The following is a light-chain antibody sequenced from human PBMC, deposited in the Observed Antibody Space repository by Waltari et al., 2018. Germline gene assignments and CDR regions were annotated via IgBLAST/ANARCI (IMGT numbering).Light chain of an antibody. V-gene: IGKV3-20*01. J-gene: IGKJ1*01. CDR1: QTVSNRW. CDR2: SVT. CDR3: QQYGSLPRT. Sequence: EIVLMQSPDTLSVSPGDRVTLSCRASQTVSNRWLACYQQKPGQAPRLLIYSVTSRAPGTPSRFSGSGSGTDFTLTISRLDPGDFGVYYCQQYGSLPRTFCQGTKVEI.